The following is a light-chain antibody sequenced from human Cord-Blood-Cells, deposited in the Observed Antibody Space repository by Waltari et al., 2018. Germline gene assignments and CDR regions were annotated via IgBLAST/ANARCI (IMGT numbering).Light chain of an antibody. CDR2: AAS. V-gene: IGKV1-39*01. Sequence: DIQMTQSPSSXSXXXGDXXXXTCLAIQSISSYLNWYQQKPGKAPKLLIYAASSLQSGVPSRFSGSGSGTDFTLTISSLQPEDFATYYCQQSYSTPNTFGQGTKLEIK. CDR3: QQSYSTPNT. J-gene: IGKJ2*01. CDR1: QSISSY.